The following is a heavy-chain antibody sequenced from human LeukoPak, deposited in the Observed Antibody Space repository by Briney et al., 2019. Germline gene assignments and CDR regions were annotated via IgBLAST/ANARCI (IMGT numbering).Heavy chain of an antibody. D-gene: IGHD1-26*01. V-gene: IGHV3-53*01. J-gene: IGHJ4*02. CDR2: IYSGGST. Sequence: QSGGSLRLSCAASGFTVSSNYMSWVRQAPGKGLEWVSVIYSGGSTYYADSVKGRFTISRDNSKNTLYLQMNSLRAEDTAVYYCARYSGSYSSFDYWGQGTLVTVSS. CDR1: GFTVSSNY. CDR3: ARYSGSYSSFDY.